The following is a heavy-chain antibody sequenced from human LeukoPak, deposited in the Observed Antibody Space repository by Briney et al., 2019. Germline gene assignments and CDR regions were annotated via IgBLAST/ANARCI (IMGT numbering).Heavy chain of an antibody. Sequence: GSVKVSCKASGYTFTGYYMHWVRQAPGQGLEWMGWINPNSGGTNYAQKFQGRVTMTRDTSISTAYMELSRLRSDDTAVYYCARDPGDYQYYYYGMDVWGQGTTVTVSS. J-gene: IGHJ6*02. D-gene: IGHD4-17*01. CDR2: INPNSGGT. V-gene: IGHV1-2*02. CDR3: ARDPGDYQYYYYGMDV. CDR1: GYTFTGYY.